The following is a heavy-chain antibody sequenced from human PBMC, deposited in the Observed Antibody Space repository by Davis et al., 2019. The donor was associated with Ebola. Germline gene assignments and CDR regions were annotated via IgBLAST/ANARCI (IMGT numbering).Heavy chain of an antibody. D-gene: IGHD1-1*01. CDR1: GYTFTGYY. V-gene: IGHV1-18*04. Sequence: ASVKVSCKASGYTFTGYYVHWVRQAPGQGLEWMGWISAYNGNTNYAQKLQGRVTMTTDTSTSTAYMELRSLRSDDTAVYYCARGEAGTGWFDPWGQRTLVTVSS. CDR2: ISAYNGNT. J-gene: IGHJ5*02. CDR3: ARGEAGTGWFDP.